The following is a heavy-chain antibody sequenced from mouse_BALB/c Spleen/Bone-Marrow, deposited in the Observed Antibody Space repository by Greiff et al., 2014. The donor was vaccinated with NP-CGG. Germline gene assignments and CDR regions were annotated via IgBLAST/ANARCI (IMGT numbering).Heavy chain of an antibody. D-gene: IGHD2-3*01. Sequence: QVQLKQSGAELARPGASLKMSCRTSGYTFTSYTVHWIKQRPGQGLEWIGYINPSSNYTNYNQKFKDKATSTADESSNTAYMQLSSLTSEDSAVYYCARSMIIYFAMDYWGQGTSVTVSS. CDR1: GYTFTSYT. CDR3: ARSMIIYFAMDY. CDR2: INPSSNYT. J-gene: IGHJ4*01. V-gene: IGHV1-4*01.